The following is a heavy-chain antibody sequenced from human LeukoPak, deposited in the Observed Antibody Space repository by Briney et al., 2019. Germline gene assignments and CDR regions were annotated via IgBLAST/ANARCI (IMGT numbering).Heavy chain of an antibody. Sequence: SETLSLTCAVYGGSFSGYYWSWIRQPPGKGLEWIGEINHSGSTNYNPSPKSRVTISVDTSKNQFSLKLSSVTAADTAVYYCARGLGMGGSNWFDPWGQGTLVTVSS. D-gene: IGHD3-16*01. CDR1: GGSFSGYY. CDR2: INHSGST. CDR3: ARGLGMGGSNWFDP. V-gene: IGHV4-34*01. J-gene: IGHJ5*02.